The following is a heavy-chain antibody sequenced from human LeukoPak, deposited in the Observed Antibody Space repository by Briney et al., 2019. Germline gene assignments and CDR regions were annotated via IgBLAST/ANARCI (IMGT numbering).Heavy chain of an antibody. CDR1: GFTFSSYA. CDR2: ISGSGGST. D-gene: IGHD1-26*01. CDR3: AKDLSGSRDAFDI. Sequence: GGSLRLSCAASGFTFSSYAMSWVRQAPGKGLEWVSAISGSGGSTYYADSVKGRFTISRDNSKNTLYLQMNSPRAEDTAVYYCAKDLSGSRDAFDIWGQGTIVTVSS. V-gene: IGHV3-23*01. J-gene: IGHJ3*02.